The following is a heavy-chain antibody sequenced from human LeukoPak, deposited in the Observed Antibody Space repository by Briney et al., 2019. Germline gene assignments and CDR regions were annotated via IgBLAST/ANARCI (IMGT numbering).Heavy chain of an antibody. CDR3: ARDTYGDYAEGTTGARDAFDI. Sequence: SETLSLTCTVSGGSISSGSYYWSWIRQPAGKGLEWIGRIYTSGSTNYNPSLKSRVTISVDTSKNQFSLKLSSVTAADTAVYYCARDTYGDYAEGTTGARDAFDIWGQGTMVTVSS. V-gene: IGHV4-61*02. CDR2: IYTSGST. J-gene: IGHJ3*02. D-gene: IGHD4-17*01. CDR1: GGSISSGSYY.